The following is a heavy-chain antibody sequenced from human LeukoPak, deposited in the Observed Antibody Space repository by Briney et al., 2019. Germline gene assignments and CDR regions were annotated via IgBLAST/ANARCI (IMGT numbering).Heavy chain of an antibody. Sequence: TSETLSLTCTVSGGSISSSSYYWGWIRQPPGKGLEWIGSIYYSGSTYYNPSLKSRVTISVDTSKNQFSLKLSSVTAADTAVYYCARDSPTESDPWGQGTLVTVSS. CDR3: ARDSPTESDP. CDR1: GGSISSSSYY. CDR2: IYYSGST. J-gene: IGHJ5*02. V-gene: IGHV4-39*07.